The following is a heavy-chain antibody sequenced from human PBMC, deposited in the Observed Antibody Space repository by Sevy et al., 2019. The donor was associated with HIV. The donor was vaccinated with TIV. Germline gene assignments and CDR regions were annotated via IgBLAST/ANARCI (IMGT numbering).Heavy chain of an antibody. D-gene: IGHD1-26*01. J-gene: IGHJ4*02. CDR3: VRRGTAGSYDY. Sequence: GGSLRLSCAASGFTFSSYVMHWARQAPGKGLESVSAISSTGGNTYYIDSVKGRFTISRDNSKNTLYLQMDSLRVEDMAVYYCVRRGTAGSYDYLGQGALVTVSS. CDR1: GFTFSSYV. V-gene: IGHV3-64*02. CDR2: ISSTGGNT.